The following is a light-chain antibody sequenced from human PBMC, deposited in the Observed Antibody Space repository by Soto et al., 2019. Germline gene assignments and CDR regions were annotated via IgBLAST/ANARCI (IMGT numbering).Light chain of an antibody. Sequence: DILLTQSPASLSSSPGDRATLSCWASQSMAGYLDWFQQKPGQAPNLVIYAASNLHNGVPSRFSGSGSGTDFTRTINSLEPEDFAPYYCQQSNTTPLTFGRGTRLEIK. CDR1: QSMAGY. V-gene: IGKV1-39*01. CDR2: AAS. CDR3: QQSNTTPLT. J-gene: IGKJ2*01.